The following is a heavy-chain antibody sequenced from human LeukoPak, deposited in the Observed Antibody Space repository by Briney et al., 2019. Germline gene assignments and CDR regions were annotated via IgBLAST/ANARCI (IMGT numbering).Heavy chain of an antibody. CDR3: ARAVAGSYAYDAFDI. V-gene: IGHV5-51*01. Sequence: GESLKISCKGSGYSFTSYWIGWVRQMPGKGLEWMGIIYPGGSDTRYSPSFQGQVTISADKSISTAYLQWSSLKASDTAMYYCARAVAGSYAYDAFDIWGQGTMVTVSS. CDR1: GYSFTSYW. CDR2: IYPGGSDT. D-gene: IGHD6-19*01. J-gene: IGHJ3*02.